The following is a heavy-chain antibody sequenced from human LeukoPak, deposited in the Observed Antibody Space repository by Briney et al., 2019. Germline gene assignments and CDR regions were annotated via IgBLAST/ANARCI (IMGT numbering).Heavy chain of an antibody. V-gene: IGHV1-69*06. CDR1: GYTFTSYA. Sequence: ASVKVSCKASGYTFTSYAMNWVRQAPGQGLEWMGGIIPIFGTANYAQKFQGRVTITADKSTSTAYMELSSLRSEDTAVYYCARAPHIVATSPYYYYYMDVWGKGTTVTVSS. J-gene: IGHJ6*03. CDR3: ARAPHIVATSPYYYYYMDV. D-gene: IGHD5-12*01. CDR2: IIPIFGTA.